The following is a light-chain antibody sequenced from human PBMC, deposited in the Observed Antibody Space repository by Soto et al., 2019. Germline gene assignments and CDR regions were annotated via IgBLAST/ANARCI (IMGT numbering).Light chain of an antibody. Sequence: QSVLTQPRSVSGSPGQSVTISCTGTSSDVGGYNYVSWYQQHPGKAPKLMIYDVSKRPSGVPDRFSGSKSGNTASLTISGFQAEDEADYYCCSYAGSYTLVFGTGTKVTVL. CDR2: DVS. V-gene: IGLV2-11*01. CDR3: CSYAGSYTLV. CDR1: SSDVGGYNY. J-gene: IGLJ1*01.